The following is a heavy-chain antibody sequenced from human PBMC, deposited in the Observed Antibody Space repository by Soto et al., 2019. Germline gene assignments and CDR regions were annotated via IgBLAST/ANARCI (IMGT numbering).Heavy chain of an antibody. CDR3: AFVGYYGSGSYYDYYYYMDV. V-gene: IGHV3-48*01. CDR1: GFTFSSYS. CDR2: ISSSSSTI. J-gene: IGHJ6*03. Sequence: PGGSLRLSCAASGFTFSSYSMNWVRQAPGKGLEWISYISSSSSTIYYADSVKGRFTISRDNAKNSLYLQMNSLRAEDTAVYYCAFVGYYGSGSYYDYYYYMDVWGKGTTVTVSS. D-gene: IGHD3-10*01.